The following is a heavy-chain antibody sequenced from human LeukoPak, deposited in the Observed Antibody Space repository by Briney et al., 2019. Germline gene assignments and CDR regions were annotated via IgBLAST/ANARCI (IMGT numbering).Heavy chain of an antibody. CDR1: GFTFGDYA. CDR3: TRQGYDFWSGYPYFDY. D-gene: IGHD3-3*01. Sequence: PGRSLRLSCTASGFTFGDYAMSWFPQAPGKGLEGVGFIRSKAYGGTTEYAASVKGRFTISIDDSKSIANLQMNSLNTDDTAVYYCTRQGYDFWSGYPYFDYWGHGDLVTVSS. V-gene: IGHV3-49*03. J-gene: IGHJ4*01. CDR2: IRSKAYGGTT.